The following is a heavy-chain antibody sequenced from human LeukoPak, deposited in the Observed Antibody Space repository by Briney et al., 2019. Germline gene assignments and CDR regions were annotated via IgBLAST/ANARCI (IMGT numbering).Heavy chain of an antibody. V-gene: IGHV3-66*01. CDR1: GFTVSSDF. CDR2: IDGGGTT. CDR3: ARDPGFYYFDY. Sequence: PGGSLRLSCAASGFTVSSDFMIWVRQAPGKGLEWVSKIDGGGTTNYAGSVKGRFTISRDNAKNTLYLQMNSLRAEDTAMYYCARDPGFYYFDYWGQGTLVTVSP. J-gene: IGHJ4*02.